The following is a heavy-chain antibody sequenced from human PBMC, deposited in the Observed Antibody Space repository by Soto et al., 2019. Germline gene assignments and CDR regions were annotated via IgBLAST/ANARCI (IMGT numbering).Heavy chain of an antibody. J-gene: IGHJ4*02. CDR1: GFTVSSNY. V-gene: IGHV3-53*01. CDR2: IYSGGST. CDR3: ARAGYGAGYYDFWSGYHY. D-gene: IGHD3-3*01. Sequence: EVQLVESGGGLIQPGGSLRLSCAASGFTVSSNYMSWVRQAPGKGLEWVSVIYSGGSTYYADSVKGRFTISRDNSKNTRYLQMNSLRAEDTAVYYCARAGYGAGYYDFWSGYHYWGQGTLVTVSS.